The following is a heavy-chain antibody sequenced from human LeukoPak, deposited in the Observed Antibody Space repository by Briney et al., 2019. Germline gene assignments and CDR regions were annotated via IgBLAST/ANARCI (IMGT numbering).Heavy chain of an antibody. CDR1: GFIVSGTY. CDR2: IYSGGDT. V-gene: IGHV3-53*01. J-gene: IGHJ3*02. CDR3: ARDQWELLHAFDI. Sequence: GGSLRLSCAASGFIVSGTYMTWVRQAPGKGLECVSIIYSGGDTYYTDSVKGRFSVSRDNAKNTLYLQMNSLRAEDTAVYYCARDQWELLHAFDIWGQGTMVTVSS. D-gene: IGHD1-26*01.